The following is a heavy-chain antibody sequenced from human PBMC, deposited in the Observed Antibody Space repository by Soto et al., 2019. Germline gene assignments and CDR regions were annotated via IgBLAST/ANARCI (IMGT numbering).Heavy chain of an antibody. J-gene: IGHJ3*02. CDR3: ASVEMATNRGMIAFDI. CDR2: IYSGGST. V-gene: IGHV3-53*04. Sequence: GGSLRLSCAASGFTVSSNYMSWVRQAPGKGLEWVSVIYSGGSTYYADSVKGRFTISRHNSKNTLYLQMNSLRAEDTAVYYCASVEMATNRGMIAFDIWGQGTMVTVSS. CDR1: GFTVSSNY. D-gene: IGHD5-12*01.